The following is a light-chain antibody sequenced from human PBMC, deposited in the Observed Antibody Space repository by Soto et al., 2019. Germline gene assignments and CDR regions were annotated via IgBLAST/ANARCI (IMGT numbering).Light chain of an antibody. V-gene: IGKV3-20*01. Sequence: EILFTQSPGTLSLSPGERATLSCRASQSVSSSYLAWYQQKPGQAPRLLIYGASSRATGIPDRFSGSGSGTDFTLTISRLEPEDFAVYYCQQYGSSPLWTFGQGTKV. CDR1: QSVSSSY. CDR2: GAS. CDR3: QQYGSSPLWT. J-gene: IGKJ1*01.